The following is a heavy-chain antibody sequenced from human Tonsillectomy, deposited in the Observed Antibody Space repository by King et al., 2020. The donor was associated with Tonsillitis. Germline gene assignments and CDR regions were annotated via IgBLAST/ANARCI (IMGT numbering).Heavy chain of an antibody. Sequence: VQLVESGGGLVQPGGSLRLSCAASGFTFSSYWMYWVRQAPGKGLVWFSRINSYGSITSYADAVKGRFTISRDNAKNTLHLQMNSLSAEDSAVYYCARVPPPRGSLRYFDYWGQGTLVTVSS. D-gene: IGHD5-12*01. J-gene: IGHJ4*02. CDR3: ARVPPPRGSLRYFDY. V-gene: IGHV3-74*01. CDR1: GFTFSSYW. CDR2: INSYGSIT.